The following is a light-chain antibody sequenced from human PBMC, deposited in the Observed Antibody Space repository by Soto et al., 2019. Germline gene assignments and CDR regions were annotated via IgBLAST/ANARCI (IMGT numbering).Light chain of an antibody. CDR2: EVS. CDR1: NSDVGGYNY. Sequence: QSALTQPASVSGSPGQSITISCTGTNSDVGGYNYVSWYQQYPGKAPKLMIYEVSNRPSGVSHRFSGSKSGNTASLTISGLQAEDEADYYCSSYAGSNNLVFGGGTKLTVL. J-gene: IGLJ2*01. V-gene: IGLV2-14*01. CDR3: SSYAGSNNLV.